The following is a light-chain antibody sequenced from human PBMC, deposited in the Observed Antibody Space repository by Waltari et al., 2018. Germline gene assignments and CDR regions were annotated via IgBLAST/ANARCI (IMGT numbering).Light chain of an antibody. V-gene: IGKV3-20*01. CDR2: AAS. CDR1: QSISRY. J-gene: IGKJ1*01. CDR3: QNHERLPAV. Sequence: IVLTQSPGPLSLSPGESATLPCRAIQSISRYFAWYQQKPGQAPRLLIYAASSRATGIPDRFSGSGSGTDFSLTISRLEPEDCAVYFCQNHERLPAVFGQGTKVEIK.